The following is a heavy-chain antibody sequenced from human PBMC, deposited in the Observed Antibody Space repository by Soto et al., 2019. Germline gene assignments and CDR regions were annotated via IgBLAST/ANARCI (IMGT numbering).Heavy chain of an antibody. J-gene: IGHJ6*02. CDR2: IYTAGST. CDR1: GFTVNSYY. V-gene: IGHV3-53*02. CDR3: ARGYMDV. Sequence: EVQLVETGGGLIQPGGSLRLSCAASGFTVNSYYMSWVRQAPGKGLDWVSVIYTAGSTNYADSVKGRFTISSDTSKNMLFLQMNSLRAEDTATYYCARGYMDVWGQGTTVTVSS.